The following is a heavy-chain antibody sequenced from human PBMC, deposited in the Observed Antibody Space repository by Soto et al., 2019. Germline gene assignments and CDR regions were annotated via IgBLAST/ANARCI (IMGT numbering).Heavy chain of an antibody. D-gene: IGHD3-10*01. J-gene: IGHJ5*02. V-gene: IGHV3-23*01. CDR2: ISGSGGST. Sequence: EVQLLESGGGLVQPGGSLRPSCAASGFTFSSYAMSWVRQAPGKGLEWVSAISGSGGSTYYADSVKGRFTISRDNSKNTLYLQMNSLRAEYTAVYYCAKDRSTYYLVPPFDPWGQGTLVTVSS. CDR1: GFTFSSYA. CDR3: AKDRSTYYLVPPFDP.